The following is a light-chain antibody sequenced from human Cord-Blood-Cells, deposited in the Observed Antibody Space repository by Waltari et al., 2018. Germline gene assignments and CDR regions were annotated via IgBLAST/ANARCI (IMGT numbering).Light chain of an antibody. V-gene: IGLV2-14*01. CDR1: RSDVGGYNS. J-gene: IGLJ1*01. CDR2: DVS. CDR3: SSYTSSSTLVYV. Sequence: QSALTQPASVSGSPGQSITISCTGTRSDVGGYNSVSWYQQHPGKAPKLMIYDVSNRPSGVSNRFSGSKSGNTASLTISGLQTEDEADYYCSSYTSSSTLVYVFGTGTKVTVL.